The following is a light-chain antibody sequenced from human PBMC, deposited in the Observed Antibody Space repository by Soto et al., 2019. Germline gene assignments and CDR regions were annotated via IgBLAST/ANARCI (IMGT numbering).Light chain of an antibody. CDR3: HQHYSTPT. Sequence: IVMTQSPESLAVSLGERVTLNCRSSSTVLSTANNKNFLAWYQHKSGQPPKLLIYWSSIRASGDPDRFSGSGSGTDFTLTISSLQPEDVALYFCHQHYSTPTFGQGTRLEIK. CDR1: STVLSTANNKNF. V-gene: IGKV4-1*01. CDR2: WSS. J-gene: IGKJ5*01.